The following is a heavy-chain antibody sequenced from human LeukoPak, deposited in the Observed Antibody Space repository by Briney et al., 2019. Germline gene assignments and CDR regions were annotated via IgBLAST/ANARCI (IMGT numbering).Heavy chain of an antibody. Sequence: SETLSLTCTVSGGSISSDRFYWTWVRQPAGKGLEWIGRIRSSNTNYNPSLKSRVSISLDTSTNQFSLKLSSLTAADTAVYYCARVPDWTYVPDYWGQGTLVTVSS. J-gene: IGHJ4*02. D-gene: IGHD3-16*01. CDR2: IRSSNT. CDR1: GGSISSDRFY. V-gene: IGHV4-61*02. CDR3: ARVPDWTYVPDY.